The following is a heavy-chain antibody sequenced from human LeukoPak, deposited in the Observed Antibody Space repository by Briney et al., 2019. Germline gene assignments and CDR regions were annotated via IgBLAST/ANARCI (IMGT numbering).Heavy chain of an antibody. V-gene: IGHV1-2*02. CDR2: TNPNGGGT. CDR3: ARRYSNSSEGFDY. CDR1: GYTFTDYH. D-gene: IGHD4-11*01. Sequence: ASVKVSCKASGYTFTDYHIHWVRQAPGQGLEWMGWTNPNGGGTNYAGKFQGRVTMARDTSITTAYMDLRRLRSDDTAVYYCARRYSNSSEGFDYWGQGTVVTVSS. J-gene: IGHJ4*02.